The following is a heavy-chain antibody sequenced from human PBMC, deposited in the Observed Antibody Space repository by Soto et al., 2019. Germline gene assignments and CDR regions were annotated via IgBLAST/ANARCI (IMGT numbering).Heavy chain of an antibody. V-gene: IGHV3-15*01. CDR1: GLIFSDVW. CDR2: IKTKPDDGTI. CDR3: TTSNLGVDF. J-gene: IGHJ4*02. D-gene: IGHD3-16*01. Sequence: PGGSLRLSCAASGLIFSDVWMTWVRQAPGKGLEWVGRIKTKPDDGTIDYAAPVRGRFTISRDDSKNTLYLQMTSLTPDDTGVYYCTTSNLGVDFWGPGNLVTVSS.